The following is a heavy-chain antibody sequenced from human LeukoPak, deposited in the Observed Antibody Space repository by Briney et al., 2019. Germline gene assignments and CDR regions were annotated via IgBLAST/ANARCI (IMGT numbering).Heavy chain of an antibody. CDR2: ISSSGITK. D-gene: IGHD6-13*01. CDR3: ARLSVAGTWFDY. V-gene: IGHV3-48*03. CDR1: GFSLSTFE. Sequence: GGSLRLSCAASGFSLSTFEMNWVRQAPGKGLEWLSYISSSGITKYYAGSVKGRFTISRDNAKTSLYLQMNSLRAEDTAVYYCARLSVAGTWFDYWGQGTLVTVSS. J-gene: IGHJ4*02.